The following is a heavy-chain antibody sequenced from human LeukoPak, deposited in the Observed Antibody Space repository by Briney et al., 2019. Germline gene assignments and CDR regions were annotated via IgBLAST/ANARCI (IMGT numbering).Heavy chain of an antibody. CDR2: ISWDGGST. V-gene: IGHV3-43*01. CDR1: GFTFDDYT. D-gene: IGHD3-22*01. J-gene: IGHJ4*02. Sequence: GGSLRLSCAASGFTFDDYTMHWVRQAPGKGLEWVSLISWDGGSTYYADSVKGRFTISRDNSKNSLYLQMNSLRTEDTALYYCAKPVESYYYDSSGRNYFDYWGQGTLVTVSS. CDR3: AKPVESYYYDSSGRNYFDY.